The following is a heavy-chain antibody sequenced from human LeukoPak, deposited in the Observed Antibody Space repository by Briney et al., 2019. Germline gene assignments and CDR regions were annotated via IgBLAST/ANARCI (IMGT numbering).Heavy chain of an antibody. D-gene: IGHD1-26*01. CDR3: ARDTVGATDY. V-gene: IGHV3-21*01. Sequence: PGGSLRLSCAASGFTFSSYSMNWVRQAPGKGLEWVSSISSSSSYIYYADSVKGRFTISRDNAKNSLYLQMKSLRAEDTALYYCARDTVGATDYWGQGTLVTVSS. J-gene: IGHJ4*02. CDR1: GFTFSSYS. CDR2: ISSSSSYI.